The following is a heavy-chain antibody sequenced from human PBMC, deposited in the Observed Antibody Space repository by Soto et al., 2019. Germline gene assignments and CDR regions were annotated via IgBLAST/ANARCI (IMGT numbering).Heavy chain of an antibody. J-gene: IGHJ4*02. D-gene: IGHD2-2*01. Sequence: PAGSLRVSCAASRFILSDHNMSWIRQAPGEGLECIVFSSNSGSSTRYPHSVNGRFSISRDNGKSALYLQIINLIGDDTIKTYQLIAGSEWIILGWWGQRPRV. CDR1: RFILSDHN. CDR2: SSNSGSST. V-gene: IGHV3-11*03. CDR3: LIAGSEWIILGW.